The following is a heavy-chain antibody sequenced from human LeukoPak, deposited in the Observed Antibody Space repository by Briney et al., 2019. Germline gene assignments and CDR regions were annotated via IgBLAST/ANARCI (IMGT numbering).Heavy chain of an antibody. Sequence: GGSLRLSCAASGFTFSSYAMSWVRQAPGKGLEWVSAISGSGGSTYYADSVKGRFTISRDNSKNTLYLQMNSLRAEDTAVYYCAKVIDSSGYYLGFDYWGQGALVTVSS. V-gene: IGHV3-23*01. J-gene: IGHJ4*02. CDR3: AKVIDSSGYYLGFDY. CDR2: ISGSGGST. CDR1: GFTFSSYA. D-gene: IGHD3-22*01.